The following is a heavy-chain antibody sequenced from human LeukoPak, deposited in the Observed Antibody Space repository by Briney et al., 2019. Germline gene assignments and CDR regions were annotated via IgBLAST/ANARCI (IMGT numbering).Heavy chain of an antibody. D-gene: IGHD3-22*01. V-gene: IGHV4-34*01. CDR1: GGSFSGYY. CDR3: ARGPPTDYYDSSGFYYVFDY. J-gene: IGHJ4*02. CDR2: INHIGST. Sequence: SETLSLTCAAYGGSFSGYYWSWIRQPPGKGLEWIGDINHIGSTNYNPSLKSRVTISLDTSKNQFSLTLSSVTAADTAVYFCARGPPTDYYDSSGFYYVFDYWGQGTLVTVS.